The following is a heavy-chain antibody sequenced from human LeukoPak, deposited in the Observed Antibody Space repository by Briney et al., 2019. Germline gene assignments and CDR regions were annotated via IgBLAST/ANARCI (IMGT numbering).Heavy chain of an antibody. D-gene: IGHD2-15*01. CDR2: IYASGNT. V-gene: IGHV4-4*07. CDR1: GASISTYY. Sequence: SETLSLTCTISGASISTYYWSWIRQPAGKGLEWIGRIYASGNTYKNPSLESRVTMSVDTSNNQFTLNLTSVTGAETAMYYCVKDGPLGSDFWGQGTPVTVSS. J-gene: IGHJ4*02. CDR3: VKDGPLGSDF.